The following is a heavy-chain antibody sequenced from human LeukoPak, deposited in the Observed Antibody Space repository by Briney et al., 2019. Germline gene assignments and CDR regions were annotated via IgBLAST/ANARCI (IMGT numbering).Heavy chain of an antibody. CDR3: ARLVMTTMLGGFDI. V-gene: IGHV4-59*08. J-gene: IGHJ3*02. Sequence: SETLSLTCTVSGGSISSHYWSWIRQPPGKGLEWIGHIYYSGNTNYNPSLKSRVTISVDTSKNQFSLKLSSVTAADTAVYYCARLVMTTMLGGFDIWGQGTMVTVSP. CDR2: IYYSGNT. D-gene: IGHD2-21*02. CDR1: GGSISSHY.